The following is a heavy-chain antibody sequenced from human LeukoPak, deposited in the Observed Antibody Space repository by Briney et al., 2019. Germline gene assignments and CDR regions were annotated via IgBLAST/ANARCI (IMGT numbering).Heavy chain of an antibody. CDR2: IYASGTT. V-gene: IGHV4-4*09. CDR3: GGRGF. Sequence: SETLSLTCTVSGGSISSNCWSWIRQSPGRGLEWIGCIYASGTTNYNPSLKGRLTLSVDTSNNRFSLTVTSVPAADTAAYFCGGRGFWGQGTLVTVSS. D-gene: IGHD3-10*01. CDR1: GGSISSNC. J-gene: IGHJ4*02.